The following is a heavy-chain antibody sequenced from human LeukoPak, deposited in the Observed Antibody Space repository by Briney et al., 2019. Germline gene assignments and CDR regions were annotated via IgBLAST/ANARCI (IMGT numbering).Heavy chain of an antibody. CDR3: ARTGHFSYYYGSGSYYKDGMDV. CDR2: MNPNSGNT. D-gene: IGHD3-10*01. V-gene: IGHV1-8*02. J-gene: IGHJ6*02. Sequence: GASVKVSCKASGYTFTSYGISWVRQATGQGLEWMGWMNPNSGNTGYAQKFQGRVTMTRNTSISTAYMELSSLRSEDTAVYYCARTGHFSYYYGSGSYYKDGMDVWGQGTTVTVSS. CDR1: GYTFTSYG.